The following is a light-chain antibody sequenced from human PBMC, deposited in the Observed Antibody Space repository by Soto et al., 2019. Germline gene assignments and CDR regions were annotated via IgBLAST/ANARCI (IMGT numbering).Light chain of an antibody. CDR2: DAS. CDR1: QSVSTS. Sequence: IVLTRSPATLSLSPGERAALSCRASQSVSTSLAWYQHKPGQAPRLFIYDASKRAPGIPARFSGSGSGTDFTLTISRLEPEDFAVYYCQVRDVWPSFGQGTKVEIK. V-gene: IGKV3-11*01. J-gene: IGKJ1*01. CDR3: QVRDVWPS.